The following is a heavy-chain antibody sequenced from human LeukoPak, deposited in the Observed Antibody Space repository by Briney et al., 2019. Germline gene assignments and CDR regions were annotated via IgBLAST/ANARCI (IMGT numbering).Heavy chain of an antibody. CDR1: GGYFSGYY. Sequence: SETLSLTCAVYGGYFSGYYWSWIRQPPGKGLEWIGRIYASGSTNYDPSLKSRVTISVDKSNNQFSLMVTSVTAADTAVYYCARGKQSAVDYWGQGILVTVSS. D-gene: IGHD6-13*01. V-gene: IGHV4-59*10. CDR2: IYASGST. J-gene: IGHJ4*02. CDR3: ARGKQSAVDY.